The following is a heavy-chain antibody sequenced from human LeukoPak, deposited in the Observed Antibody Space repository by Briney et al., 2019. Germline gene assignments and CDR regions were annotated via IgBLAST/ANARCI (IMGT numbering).Heavy chain of an antibody. CDR2: VYDNGRTNYSGRT. V-gene: IGHV4-59*01. J-gene: IGHJ4*02. CDR1: GGSMSDSY. D-gene: IGHD5-12*01. Sequence: SETLSLTCGVSGGSMSDSYWSWIRQPPGKGLEWIGFVYDNGRTNYSGRTNYNPSLAGRVTMSMDTSKNQFSLKMSSVTAADTAVYFCARGHRYNNGYPYFDYWGQGTLVTVSS. CDR3: ARGHRYNNGYPYFDY.